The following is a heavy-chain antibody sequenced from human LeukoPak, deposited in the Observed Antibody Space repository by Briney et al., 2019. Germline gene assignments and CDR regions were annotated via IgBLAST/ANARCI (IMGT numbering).Heavy chain of an antibody. D-gene: IGHD2-15*01. J-gene: IGHJ5*02. CDR2: IIPIFGTA. V-gene: IGHV1-69*01. CDR1: GGTFSSYA. CDR3: AILGYCSGGSCYSTGP. Sequence: SVKVSCKASGGTFSSYAVSWVRQAPGQGLEWMGGIIPIFGTANYAQKFQGRVTITADESTSTAYMELSSLRSEDTAVYYCAILGYCSGGSCYSTGPWGQGTLVTVSS.